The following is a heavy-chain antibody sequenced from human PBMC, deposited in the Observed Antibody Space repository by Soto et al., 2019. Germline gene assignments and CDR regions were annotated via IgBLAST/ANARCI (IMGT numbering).Heavy chain of an antibody. V-gene: IGHV3-11*01. J-gene: IGHJ4*02. CDR1: GFTFSDYY. CDR2: ISSSGSTI. Sequence: QVQLVESGGGLVKPGGSLRLSCAASGFTFSDYYMSWFTQAPGKGLEWVSSISSSGSTIYYVDSVKGRFTISRDNAKNSLNLQMNIRRAEDTAVYYCASQPRGYSYGVYFDYWGKGTLVTVYS. CDR3: ASQPRGYSYGVYFDY. D-gene: IGHD5-18*01.